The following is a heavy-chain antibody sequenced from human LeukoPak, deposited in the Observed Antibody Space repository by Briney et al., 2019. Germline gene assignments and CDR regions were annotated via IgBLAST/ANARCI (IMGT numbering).Heavy chain of an antibody. V-gene: IGHV5-51*01. CDR3: ASGDSSGYYEVGAYYFDY. CDR1: GYSFTSYW. CDR2: IYPGDSDT. D-gene: IGHD3-22*01. Sequence: GESLKISCKGSGYSFTSYWIGWVRQMPGKGLEWMGIIYPGDSDTRYSPSFQGQVTISADKSISTANLQWSSLKASDTAMYYCASGDSSGYYEVGAYYFDYWGQGTLVTVSS. J-gene: IGHJ4*02.